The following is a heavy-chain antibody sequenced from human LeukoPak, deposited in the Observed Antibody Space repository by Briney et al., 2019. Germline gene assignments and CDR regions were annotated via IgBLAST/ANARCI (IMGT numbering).Heavy chain of an antibody. CDR3: ARVKPAYCGGDCYWYNWFDP. Sequence: GGSVKVSCKASGGTFSSYWISWVRQAPGQGLEWMGRINPIFGTANYAQKLQGRVTITADESTSTAYMELSSLRSEDTAVYYCARVKPAYCGGDCYWYNWFDPWGQGTLVTVSS. V-gene: IGHV1-69*15. J-gene: IGHJ5*02. D-gene: IGHD2-21*02. CDR2: INPIFGTA. CDR1: GGTFSSYW.